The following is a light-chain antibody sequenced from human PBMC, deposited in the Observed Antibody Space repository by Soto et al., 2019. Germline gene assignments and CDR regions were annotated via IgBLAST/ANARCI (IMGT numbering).Light chain of an antibody. CDR2: GVS. J-gene: IGKJ1*01. CDR1: QRASRQY. CDR3: QDFDSPQWT. V-gene: IGKV3-20*01. Sequence: PVERAPLSCRASQRASRQYLSWYQQRPDQPPRLLIYGVSMSADGIPDMFSGSWSGSEFTLTINRLEPEDFAVYYCQDFDSPQWTFGQGTKVDI.